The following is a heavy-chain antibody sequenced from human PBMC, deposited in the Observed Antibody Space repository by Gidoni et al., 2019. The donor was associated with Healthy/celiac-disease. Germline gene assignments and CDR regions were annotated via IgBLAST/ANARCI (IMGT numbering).Heavy chain of an antibody. CDR2: IYDSGST. J-gene: IGHJ4*02. CDR3: ARVSVGHGSGSYSDY. D-gene: IGHD3-10*01. Sequence: QLQLQASSPGLVKPSETLSLPCPVSGGSISSSSYYWGWFRQPPGKGLEWIGSIYDSGSTSYNPSLKSRVTISVDTSKNQFSLKLSSVTAADTAVYYCARVSVGHGSGSYSDYWGQGTLVTVSS. V-gene: IGHV4-39*07. CDR1: GGSISSSSYY.